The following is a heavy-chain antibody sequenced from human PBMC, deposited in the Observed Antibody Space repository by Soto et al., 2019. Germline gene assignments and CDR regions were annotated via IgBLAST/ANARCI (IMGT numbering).Heavy chain of an antibody. D-gene: IGHD6-13*01. J-gene: IGHJ6*02. V-gene: IGHV1-69*01. CDR2: IIPIFGAA. CDR1: GGTFSSYA. Sequence: QVLLVQSGAEVKKPGSSVKVSCKASGGTFSSYAIVWVRQAPGQGLEWMGGIIPIFGAANYAQKLQGRVTVTADDSTSTAYMDLSSLRSEDTAVYYCARILGHSATWYLNAMDVWGQGTTVTVSS. CDR3: ARILGHSATWYLNAMDV.